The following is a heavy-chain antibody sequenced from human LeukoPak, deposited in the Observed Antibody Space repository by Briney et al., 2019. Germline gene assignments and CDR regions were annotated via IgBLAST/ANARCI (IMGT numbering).Heavy chain of an antibody. V-gene: IGHV3-74*01. CDR1: GFTFSRYY. Sequence: GGSLRLSCAASGFTFSRYYMHWVRQAPGKGLVWVSRINSDGSSTTYADSVKGRFTISRDNAKNTLYLQMNSLRPEDTAVYYCARGTTTGTNRILDYWGQGTLVTVSS. J-gene: IGHJ4*02. D-gene: IGHD1-1*01. CDR3: ARGTTTGTNRILDY. CDR2: INSDGSST.